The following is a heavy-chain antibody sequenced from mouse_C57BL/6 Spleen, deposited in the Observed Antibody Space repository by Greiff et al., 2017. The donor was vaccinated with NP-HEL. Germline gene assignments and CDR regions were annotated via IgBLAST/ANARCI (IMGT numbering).Heavy chain of an antibody. CDR2: ISYDGSN. CDR1: GYSITSGYY. D-gene: IGHD1-1*01. CDR3: ARDYYGSRYRAMDY. V-gene: IGHV3-6*01. Sequence: EVKVEESGPGLVKPSQSLSLTCSVTGYSITSGYYWNWIRQFPGNKLEWMGYISYDGSNNYNPSLKNRISITRDTSKNQFFLKLNSVTTEDTATYYCARDYYGSRYRAMDYWGQGTSVTVSS. J-gene: IGHJ4*01.